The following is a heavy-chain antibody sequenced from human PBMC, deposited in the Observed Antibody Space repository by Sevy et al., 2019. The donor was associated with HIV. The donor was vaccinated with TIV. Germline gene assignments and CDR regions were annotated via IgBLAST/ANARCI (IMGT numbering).Heavy chain of an antibody. J-gene: IGHJ4*02. CDR2: ISGSSMSI. Sequence: GGSLRLSCAASGFSFRSFTMNWVRQAPGKGLEWVSSISGSSMSIYYADPMKGRFTISRDNAKNSLFLQMNSLRAEDTAVYYCATEFNGGGYFYSWGQGTLVTVSS. V-gene: IGHV3-21*01. CDR3: ATEFNGGGYFYS. CDR1: GFSFRSFT. D-gene: IGHD2-8*01.